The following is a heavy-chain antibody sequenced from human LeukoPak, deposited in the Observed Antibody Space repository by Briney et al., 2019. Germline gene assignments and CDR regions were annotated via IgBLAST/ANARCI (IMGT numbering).Heavy chain of an antibody. V-gene: IGHV3-21*01. CDR1: GFTFSSYS. J-gene: IGHJ4*02. CDR3: ARDFSGSYYDLDY. CDR2: ISSSSSYI. D-gene: IGHD1-26*01. Sequence: GGSLRLSCAASGFTFSSYSMNWVRQAPGKGLEWVSSISSSSSYIYCADSVKGRFTISRDNAKNSLYLQMNSLRAEDTAVYYCARDFSGSYYDLDYWGQGTLVTVSS.